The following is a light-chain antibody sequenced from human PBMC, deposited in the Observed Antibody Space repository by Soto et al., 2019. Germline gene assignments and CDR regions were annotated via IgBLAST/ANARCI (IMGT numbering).Light chain of an antibody. J-gene: IGKJ5*01. CDR2: GAS. CDR3: QQYGSSIT. V-gene: IGKV3-20*01. Sequence: EIVLTQSPDTLSLSPGERATLSFRASQRISSSYLAWYQQKPGQAARLLIYGASSRATGIPDRFSGSGSGTEFTLTISSLQPDDFAVYYCQQYGSSITFGQGTRLEIK. CDR1: QRISSSY.